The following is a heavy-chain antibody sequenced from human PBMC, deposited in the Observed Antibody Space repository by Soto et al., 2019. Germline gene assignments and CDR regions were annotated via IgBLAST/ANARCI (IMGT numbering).Heavy chain of an antibody. V-gene: IGHV4-34*01. J-gene: IGHJ6*02. Sequence: QVQLQQWGAGLLKPSETLSLTCAVYGGSFSGYYWSWIRQPPGKGLEWIGEINHSGSTNYNPSLKSRVTISVDTSKNQFSLKLSSVTAADTAVYYCALVGATLHPLYGMDVWGQGTTVTVSS. D-gene: IGHD1-26*01. CDR2: INHSGST. CDR1: GGSFSGYY. CDR3: ALVGATLHPLYGMDV.